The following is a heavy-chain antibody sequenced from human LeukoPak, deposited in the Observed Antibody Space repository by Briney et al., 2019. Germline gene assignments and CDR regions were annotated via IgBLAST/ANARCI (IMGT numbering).Heavy chain of an antibody. Sequence: GGSLRLSCAASGFTFSSYAMSWVRQAPGKGLEWVSAISGSGGSTYYADSVKGRFTISRDNSKNTLYLQMNSLRAEDTAVYYCAKDLSDYGDYWYFDLWGRGTLVTVSS. V-gene: IGHV3-23*01. CDR2: ISGSGGST. CDR3: AKDLSDYGDYWYFDL. CDR1: GFTFSSYA. J-gene: IGHJ2*01. D-gene: IGHD4-17*01.